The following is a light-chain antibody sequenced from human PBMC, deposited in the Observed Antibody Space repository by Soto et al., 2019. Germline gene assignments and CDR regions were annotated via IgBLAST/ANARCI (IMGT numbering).Light chain of an antibody. CDR2: GVS. Sequence: QPVLTQPPSASGSPGQSVTISCTGTSSDVGGYNSVSWYQQHPGKAPKLMIYGVSTRPSGVPDRFSGSKSGNTASLTVSRLQAEDEADYYCSSYAGRNNAVVFGGGTKLTVL. J-gene: IGLJ2*01. CDR1: SSDVGGYNS. CDR3: SSYAGRNNAVV. V-gene: IGLV2-8*01.